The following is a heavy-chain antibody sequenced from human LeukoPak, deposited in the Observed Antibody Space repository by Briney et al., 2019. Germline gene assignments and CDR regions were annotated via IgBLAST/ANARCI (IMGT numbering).Heavy chain of an antibody. V-gene: IGHV3-30*18. CDR3: AKDWYSMGVEMATNPNSDY. CDR2: ISYDGSNK. Sequence: GGSLRLSCAASGFTFSSYGMHWVRQAPGKGLEWVAVISYDGSNKYYADSVKGRFTISRDNSKNTLYLQMNSLRAEDTAVYYCAKDWYSMGVEMATNPNSDYWGQGTLVTVSS. CDR1: GFTFSSYG. J-gene: IGHJ4*02. D-gene: IGHD5-24*01.